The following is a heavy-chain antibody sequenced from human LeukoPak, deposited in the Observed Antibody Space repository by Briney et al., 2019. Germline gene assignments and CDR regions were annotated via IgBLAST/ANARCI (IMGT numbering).Heavy chain of an antibody. D-gene: IGHD5-18*01. CDR2: IEQDGSET. CDR3: ARSLQPDY. CDR1: GFTFSSSW. J-gene: IGHJ4*02. V-gene: IGHV3-7*05. Sequence: GGSLRLSCAVSGFTFSSSWMSWVRQAPGKGLEWVANIEQDGSETNYVDSVKGRFTISRDNAKNSLYLQMNSLRAEDTAVYYCARSLQPDYWGQGTLVTVSS.